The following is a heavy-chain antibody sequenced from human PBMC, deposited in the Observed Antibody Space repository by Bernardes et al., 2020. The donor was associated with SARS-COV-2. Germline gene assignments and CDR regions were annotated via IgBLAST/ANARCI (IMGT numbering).Heavy chain of an antibody. CDR1: GYMFKMYG. CDR2: ISAYNGNT. D-gene: IGHD3-3*01. CDR3: AGSPPGVGRLSIFGVLVGPDSYFYMDV. V-gene: IGHV1-18*01. J-gene: IGHJ6*02. Sequence: ASVKVSCKASGYMFKMYGISWVRQAPGQGLEWVGWISAYNGNTNFAQKFQGRVTMTTDTSTSIAYMELRGLRSDDTAVYYCAGSPPGVGRLSIFGVLVGPDSYFYMDVWGQGTAVTVAS.